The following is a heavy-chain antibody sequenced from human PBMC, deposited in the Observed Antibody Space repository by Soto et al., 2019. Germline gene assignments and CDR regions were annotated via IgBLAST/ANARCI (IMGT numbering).Heavy chain of an antibody. CDR2: VYATGTS. CDR1: GGSKSKFY. J-gene: IGHJ5*02. CDR3: VRDGSKTLRDCFDP. Sequence: SETLSLTCSVSGGSKSKFYWGWIRKTAGKGLEWMGRVYATGTSDYNPSLRSRIAMSVDISKKTFSLRLRSVTAADTGVYYCVRDGSKTLRDCFDPWGQGILVT. D-gene: IGHD4-17*01. V-gene: IGHV4-4*07.